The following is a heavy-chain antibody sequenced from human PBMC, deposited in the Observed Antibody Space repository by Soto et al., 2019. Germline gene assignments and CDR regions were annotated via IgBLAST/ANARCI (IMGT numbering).Heavy chain of an antibody. Sequence: GASLKISCKGSGYSFTSYWISWVRQMPGKGLEWMGRIDPSDSYTNYSPSFQGHVTISADKSISTAYLQWSSLKASDAAMYYCARQDCSGGSCYHRLAFDIWGQGTMVTVSS. V-gene: IGHV5-10-1*01. J-gene: IGHJ3*02. D-gene: IGHD2-15*01. CDR1: GYSFTSYW. CDR3: ARQDCSGGSCYHRLAFDI. CDR2: IDPSDSYT.